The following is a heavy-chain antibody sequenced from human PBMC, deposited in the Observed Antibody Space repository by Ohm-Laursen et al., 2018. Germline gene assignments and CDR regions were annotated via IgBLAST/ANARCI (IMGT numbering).Heavy chain of an antibody. CDR3: TRIPYSSTSCPVDY. V-gene: IGHV1-18*01. J-gene: IGHJ4*02. D-gene: IGHD2-2*01. CDR2: ISAYNGNT. Sequence: SVKVSCKASGYTFTSYGISWVRQAPGQGLEWMGWISAYNGNTNYAQKLQGRVTMTTDTSTSTAYMELRSLRSDDTAVYYCTRIPYSSTSCPVDYWGQGTLVTVSS. CDR1: GYTFTSYG.